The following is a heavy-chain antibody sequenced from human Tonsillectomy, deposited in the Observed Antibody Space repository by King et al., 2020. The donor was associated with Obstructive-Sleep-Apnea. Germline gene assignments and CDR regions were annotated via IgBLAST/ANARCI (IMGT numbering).Heavy chain of an antibody. CDR2: ISWNSGSI. J-gene: IGHJ4*02. CDR3: ARLVPTTLFDY. V-gene: IGHV3-9*01. D-gene: IGHD5-12*01. Sequence: VQLVESGGGLVQPGRSLRLSCAASGFTFDDYAMHWVRQAPGKGLEWVSGISWNSGSIGYADSVKGRFTISRDNAENSLYLQMNNLRAEDTALYFCARLVPTTLFDYWGQGTLVTVSS. CDR1: GFTFDDYA.